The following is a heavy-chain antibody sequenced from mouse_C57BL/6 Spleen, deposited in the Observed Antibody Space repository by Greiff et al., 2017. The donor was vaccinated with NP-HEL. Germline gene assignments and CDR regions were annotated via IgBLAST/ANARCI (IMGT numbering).Heavy chain of an antibody. J-gene: IGHJ2*01. Sequence: QVQLQQPGAELVMPGASVKLSCKASGYTFTSYWMHWVKQRPGQGLEWIGEIDPSDSYTNYNQKFKGKSTLTVDKSSSTAYMQLSSLTSEDSAVYYCARTPPRYYFDYWGQGTTLTVSS. V-gene: IGHV1-69*01. CDR1: GYTFTSYW. CDR2: IDPSDSYT. CDR3: ARTPPRYYFDY.